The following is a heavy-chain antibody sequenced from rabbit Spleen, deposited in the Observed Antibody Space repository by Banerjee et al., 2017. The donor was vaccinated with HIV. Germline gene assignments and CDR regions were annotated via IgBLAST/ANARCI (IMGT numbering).Heavy chain of an antibody. V-gene: IGHV1S40*01. Sequence: QSLEESGGDLVKPGASLTLTCTASGVSFSSSSYMCWVRQAPGKGLEWIACIDSGSSGSTYSATWAKGRFTVSKTSSTTVTLQMTSLTAADTATYFCARDAGTSFSTYGMDLWGQGTLVTVS. J-gene: IGHJ6*01. CDR1: GVSFSSSSY. CDR3: ARDAGTSFSTYGMDL. CDR2: IDSGSSGST. D-gene: IGHD8-1*01.